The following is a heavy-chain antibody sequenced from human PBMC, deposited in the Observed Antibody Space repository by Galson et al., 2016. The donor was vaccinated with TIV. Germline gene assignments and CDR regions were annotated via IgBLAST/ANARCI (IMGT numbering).Heavy chain of an antibody. D-gene: IGHD3-16*01. J-gene: IGHJ3*02. Sequence: SLRLPCAASGFTFSSYKMNWVRQAPGKGLEWVSSISSRRSYTHYADSVKGLVTISRDNANNSLYLQMNSLRAEDTAVYYCARDGARVGAHDAFDIWGQGTMVTVSS. V-gene: IGHV3-21*01. CDR1: GFTFSSYK. CDR3: ARDGARVGAHDAFDI. CDR2: ISSRRSYT.